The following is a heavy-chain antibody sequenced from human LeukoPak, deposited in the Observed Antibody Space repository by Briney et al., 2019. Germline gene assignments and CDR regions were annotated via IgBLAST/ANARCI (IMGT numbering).Heavy chain of an antibody. D-gene: IGHD6-13*01. J-gene: IGHJ4*02. CDR3: ARVRAQQQLVLGN. Sequence: ASVKVSCKASGYTFTGYYMHWVRQAPGQGLEWMGWINPNSGGTNYAQKFQGRVTMTRDTSISTAYMELSRLRSDDTAVCYCARVRAQQQLVLGNWGQGTLVTVSS. CDR2: INPNSGGT. CDR1: GYTFTGYY. V-gene: IGHV1-2*02.